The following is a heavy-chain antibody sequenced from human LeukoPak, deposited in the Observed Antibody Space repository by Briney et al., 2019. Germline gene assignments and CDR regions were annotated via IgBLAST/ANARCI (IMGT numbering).Heavy chain of an antibody. CDR1: GYTFTAYY. CDR3: AVIAAAGTQLDY. Sequence: GASVKDSCKASGYTFTAYYMYWVRQAPGQGLEWMGWINPNSGVTNYAQKFRGRVTMARDPSISTAYMELNRLRSDDTAVYYCAVIAAAGTQLDYWGQGTLVTVSS. D-gene: IGHD6-13*01. J-gene: IGHJ4*02. V-gene: IGHV1-2*02. CDR2: INPNSGVT.